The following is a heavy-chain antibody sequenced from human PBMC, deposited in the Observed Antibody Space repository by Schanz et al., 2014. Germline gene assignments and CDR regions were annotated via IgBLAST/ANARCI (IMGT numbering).Heavy chain of an antibody. D-gene: IGHD1-26*01. J-gene: IGHJ4*02. V-gene: IGHV3-48*01. CDR2: ISGSSRTI. CDR1: GFGFSSYS. Sequence: VRLVESGGGVVQPGRSLRLSCAASGFGFSSYSMNWVRQAPGKGLEWVSYISGSSRTIYYADSMKGRFTVSRDNAENALYLQMNSLRAEDTGRYFCARGGSGSHYRLDYWGQGTLVTVSS. CDR3: ARGGSGSHYRLDY.